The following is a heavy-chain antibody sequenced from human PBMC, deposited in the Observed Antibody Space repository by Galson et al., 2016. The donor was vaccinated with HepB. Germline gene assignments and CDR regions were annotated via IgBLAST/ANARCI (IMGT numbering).Heavy chain of an antibody. D-gene: IGHD6-6*01. CDR1: GFSFSSYA. CDR2: ISGSGSRT. J-gene: IGHJ4*02. V-gene: IGHV3-23*01. Sequence: SLRLSCAASGFSFSSYAMTWVRQSPGKGLEWVSGISGSGSRTYYADSVKGRFTISRDNSKNTLIVRMNSLRAEDTAVYYCARGSSGSSGYWGQGTLVTVSS. CDR3: ARGSSGSSGY.